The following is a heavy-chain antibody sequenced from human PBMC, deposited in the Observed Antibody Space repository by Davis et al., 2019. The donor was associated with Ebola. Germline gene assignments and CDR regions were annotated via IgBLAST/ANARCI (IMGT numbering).Heavy chain of an antibody. Sequence: PGGSLRLSCAASGFTFSSYWMSWVRQAPGKGLEWVANIKQDGSEKYYVDSVKGRFTISRDNAKNSLYLQMNSLRAEDTAVYYCARDGALGAGWAFDIWGQGTMVTVSS. CDR1: GFTFSSYW. D-gene: IGHD6-25*01. CDR2: IKQDGSEK. J-gene: IGHJ3*02. V-gene: IGHV3-7*01. CDR3: ARDGALGAGWAFDI.